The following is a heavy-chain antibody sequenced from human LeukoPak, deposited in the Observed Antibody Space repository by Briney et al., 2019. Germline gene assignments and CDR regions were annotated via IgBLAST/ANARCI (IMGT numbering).Heavy chain of an antibody. Sequence: SETLSLTCTVSGGSIRSDYWSWIRQPPGKGLEWIGYIYYSGSTNYNPSLTSRVTISVDTSKNQFSLKLSSVTAADTAVYYCAREGCSGGSCYDKPIDYWGQGTLVTVSS. CDR2: IYYSGST. J-gene: IGHJ4*02. CDR1: GGSIRSDY. D-gene: IGHD2-15*01. V-gene: IGHV4-59*01. CDR3: AREGCSGGSCYDKPIDY.